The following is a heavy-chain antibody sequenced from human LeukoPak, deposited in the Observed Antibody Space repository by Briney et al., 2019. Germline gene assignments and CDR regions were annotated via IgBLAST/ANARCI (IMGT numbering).Heavy chain of an antibody. J-gene: IGHJ6*02. CDR2: IYYSGST. CDR3: ASTIAAAGIAPNYYYYGMDV. V-gene: IGHV4-39*07. Sequence: SETVSLTCTVSGGSISSSSYNWGWIRQSPGKGLEWIGSIYYSGSTYYNPSLKSRVTISVDTSKNQFSLKLSSVTAADTAVYYCASTIAAAGIAPNYYYYGMDVWGQGTTVTVSS. D-gene: IGHD6-13*01. CDR1: GGSISSSSYN.